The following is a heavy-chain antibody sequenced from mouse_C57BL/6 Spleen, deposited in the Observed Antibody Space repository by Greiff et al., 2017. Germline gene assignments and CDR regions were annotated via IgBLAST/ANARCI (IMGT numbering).Heavy chain of an antibody. CDR2: IYPGDGDT. J-gene: IGHJ3*01. Sequence: VQLQQSGPELVKPGASVKISCKASGYAFSSSWMNWVKQRPGKGLEWIGRIYPGDGDTNYNGKFKGKATLTADKSSSTAYLQLSSLTSVDSAVYFCANNLGFAYWGQGTLVTVSA. V-gene: IGHV1-82*01. CDR3: ANNLGFAY. CDR1: GYAFSSSW.